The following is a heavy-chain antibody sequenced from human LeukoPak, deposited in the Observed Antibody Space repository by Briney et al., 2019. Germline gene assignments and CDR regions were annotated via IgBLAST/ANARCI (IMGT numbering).Heavy chain of an antibody. J-gene: IGHJ4*02. CDR2: ISGGGGNT. Sequence: PGGSLRPSCAASGFTFSSYAMSWVRQAPGEGLEWVSAISGGGGNTYYADSVKGRLTISRDNSKNTLYLQMNSLRAEDTAVYYCAKTYYYDSSNYPPMDYWGQGTLVTVSS. CDR3: AKTYYYDSSNYPPMDY. V-gene: IGHV3-23*01. D-gene: IGHD3-22*01. CDR1: GFTFSSYA.